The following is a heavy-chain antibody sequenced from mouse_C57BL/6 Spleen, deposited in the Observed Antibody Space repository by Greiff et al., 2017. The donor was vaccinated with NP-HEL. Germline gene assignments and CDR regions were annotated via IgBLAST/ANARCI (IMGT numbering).Heavy chain of an antibody. CDR2: IYPRSGNT. J-gene: IGHJ2*01. D-gene: IGHD4-1*01. V-gene: IGHV1-81*01. Sequence: QVQLKESGAELARPGASVKLSCKASGYTFTSYGISWVKQRTGQGLEWIGEIYPRSGNTYYNEKFKGKATLTADKSSSTAYMELRSLTSEDSAVYFCARRVANWDVSYWGQGTTLTVSS. CDR3: ARRVANWDVSY. CDR1: GYTFTSYG.